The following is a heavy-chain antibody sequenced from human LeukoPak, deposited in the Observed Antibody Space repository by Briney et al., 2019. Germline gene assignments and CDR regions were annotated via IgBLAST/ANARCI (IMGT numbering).Heavy chain of an antibody. V-gene: IGHV3-23*01. Sequence: GGSLRLSCAASGFTFSRNAMSWVRQAPGKGLEWVSSLSGSGGDTYYADSVKGRFTISRDNSKNTVYLQMNSLRAEDTAVYYCAKDPSGTRYFDYWGQGTLVTVSS. J-gene: IGHJ4*02. CDR2: LSGSGGDT. D-gene: IGHD2-2*01. CDR1: GFTFSRNA. CDR3: AKDPSGTRYFDY.